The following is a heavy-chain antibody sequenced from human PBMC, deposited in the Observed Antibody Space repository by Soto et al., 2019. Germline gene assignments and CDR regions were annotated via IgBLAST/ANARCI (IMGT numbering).Heavy chain of an antibody. Sequence: QVQLVQSGAEVKKPGSSVKVSCKASGGIFSSYAISWVRQAPGQGLEWMGGLIPIFGTGNYAQKFQGRVTITAYESTSAAYMELSSLTSEATSVYYCARGGGTTVTYNWFDHWGQGTLVTVSS. CDR3: ARGGGTTVTYNWFDH. CDR1: GGIFSSYA. D-gene: IGHD4-17*01. CDR2: LIPIFGTG. J-gene: IGHJ5*02. V-gene: IGHV1-69*01.